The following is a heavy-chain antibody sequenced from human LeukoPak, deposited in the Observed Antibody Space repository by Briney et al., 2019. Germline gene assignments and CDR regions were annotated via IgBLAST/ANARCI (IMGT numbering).Heavy chain of an antibody. J-gene: IGHJ4*02. CDR1: GFTFSDYY. CDR3: ARDGGSSWYFDY. Sequence: GGSLRLSCAASGFTFSDYYMSWIRQAPGKGLECVSHISSSGNTTYHADSVKGRFTISRDNAKNSLYLQMSSLRAEDTAVYYCARDGGSSWYFDYWGQGTLVTVPS. V-gene: IGHV3-11*04. D-gene: IGHD6-13*01. CDR2: ISSSGNTT.